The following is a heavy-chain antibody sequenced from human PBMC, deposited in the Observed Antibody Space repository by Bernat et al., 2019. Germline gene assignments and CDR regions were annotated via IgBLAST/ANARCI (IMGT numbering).Heavy chain of an antibody. CDR2: IYSGGST. CDR1: GFTVSSNY. J-gene: IGHJ2*01. D-gene: IGHD3-22*01. Sequence: EVQLVETGGGLIQPGGSLRLSCAASGFTVSSNYMSWVRQAPGKGREWVSVIYSGGSTYYADSVKGRFTISRDNSKNTLYLQMNSLRAEDTAVYYCARDRPHYYDSSGYNWYFDLWGRGTLVTVSS. V-gene: IGHV3-53*02. CDR3: ARDRPHYYDSSGYNWYFDL.